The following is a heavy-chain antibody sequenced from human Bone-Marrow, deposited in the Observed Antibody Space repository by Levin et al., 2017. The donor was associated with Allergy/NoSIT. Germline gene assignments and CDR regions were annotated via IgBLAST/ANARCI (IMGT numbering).Heavy chain of an antibody. CDR3: ARPDSSFSSSWYTFDH. Sequence: GGSLRLSCAASGFTVSSTYMSWVRQAPGKGLEWVSVFYAGGSTFYADSVKGRFTISRDNSKNTVYLQMNRLKPEDTAVYYCARPDSSFSSSWYTFDHWGQGTLVTVSS. J-gene: IGHJ4*02. CDR1: GFTVSSTY. CDR2: FYAGGST. D-gene: IGHD6-13*01. V-gene: IGHV3-66*04.